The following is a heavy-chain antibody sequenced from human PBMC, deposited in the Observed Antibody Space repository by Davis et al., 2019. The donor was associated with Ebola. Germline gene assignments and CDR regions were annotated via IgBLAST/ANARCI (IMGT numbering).Heavy chain of an antibody. CDR2: ITGTGGDT. J-gene: IGHJ4*02. D-gene: IGHD6-13*01. V-gene: IGHV3-23*01. CDR1: GFTFSSYA. Sequence: GESLKISCAASGFTFSSYAMTWVRQAPGKGLEWVSTITGTGGDTYYADSVKGRFTISRDNSKNTLYLQMNSLRAEDTAVYYCAKVLGGEAAATLWFDYWGQGTLVTVSS. CDR3: AKVLGGEAAATLWFDY.